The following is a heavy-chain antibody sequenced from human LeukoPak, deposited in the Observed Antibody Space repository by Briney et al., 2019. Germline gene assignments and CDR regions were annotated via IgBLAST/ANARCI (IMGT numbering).Heavy chain of an antibody. CDR2: INPNSGGT. D-gene: IGHD6-13*01. J-gene: IGHJ4*02. Sequence: ASVKVSCKASGYTFTCYYMHWVRQAPGQGLEWMGWINPNSGGTNYAQKFQGRVSMTRDTAISKAYMELSRLRSDDTAVYYCARDPKVSSWYEGYWGQGTLVTVSS. CDR1: GYTFTCYY. CDR3: ARDPKVSSWYEGY. V-gene: IGHV1-2*02.